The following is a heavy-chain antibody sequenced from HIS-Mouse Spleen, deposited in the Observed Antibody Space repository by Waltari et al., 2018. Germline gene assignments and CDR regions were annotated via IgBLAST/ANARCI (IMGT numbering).Heavy chain of an antibody. J-gene: IGHJ2*01. CDR3: AREIPYSSSWYDWYFDL. Sequence: QLQLQESGPGLVKPSETLSLTCTVSGGSISSSSYYWCWIRQPPGKGLEWIGSIYYMVRTYQQRSIKSRYTISVDTSKNQFSLKLSSVTAADTAVYYCAREIPYSSSWYDWYFDLWGRGTLVTVSS. V-gene: IGHV4-39*07. CDR1: GGSISSSSYY. CDR2: IYYMVRT. D-gene: IGHD6-13*01.